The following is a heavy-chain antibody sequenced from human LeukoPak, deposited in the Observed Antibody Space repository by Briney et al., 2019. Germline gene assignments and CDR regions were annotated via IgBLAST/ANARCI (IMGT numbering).Heavy chain of an antibody. CDR3: ARDAYSNSHFDY. Sequence: PSETLSLTCTVSGGSISSYYWSWIRQPPGKGLEWIGYIYYSGSTNYNPSLKSRVTISVDTSKNQFSLKLSSVTAADTAVYYCARDAYSNSHFDYWGQGTLVTVSS. D-gene: IGHD6-6*01. J-gene: IGHJ4*02. CDR2: IYYSGST. CDR1: GGSISSYY. V-gene: IGHV4-59*01.